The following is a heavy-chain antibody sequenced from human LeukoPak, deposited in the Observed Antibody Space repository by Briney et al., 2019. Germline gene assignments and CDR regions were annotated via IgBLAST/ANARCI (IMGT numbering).Heavy chain of an antibody. CDR3: ARIGKPSTELEVVGYYYYYMDV. Sequence: GGSLRLSCAASGFTVSSNYMSWVRQAPGKGLEWVSVIYSGGSTYYADSVKGRFTISRDNSKNTLYLQMNSLRAEDAAVYYCARIGKPSTELEVVGYYYYYMDVWGKGTTVTISS. J-gene: IGHJ6*03. V-gene: IGHV3-53*01. CDR1: GFTVSSNY. D-gene: IGHD1-1*01. CDR2: IYSGGST.